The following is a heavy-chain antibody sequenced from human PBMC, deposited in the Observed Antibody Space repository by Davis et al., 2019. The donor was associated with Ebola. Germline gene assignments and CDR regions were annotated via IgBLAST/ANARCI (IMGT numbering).Heavy chain of an antibody. D-gene: IGHD3-16*01. CDR3: ARDRMGITDYYYGMDV. Sequence: SETLSLTCTVSGGSISSYYWSWIRQPPGKGLEWIGYIYYSGSTNYNPSLKSRVTISVDTSKNQFSLKLSSVTAADTAVYYCARDRMGITDYYYGMDVWGQGTTVTVSS. V-gene: IGHV4-59*12. J-gene: IGHJ6*02. CDR1: GGSISSYY. CDR2: IYYSGST.